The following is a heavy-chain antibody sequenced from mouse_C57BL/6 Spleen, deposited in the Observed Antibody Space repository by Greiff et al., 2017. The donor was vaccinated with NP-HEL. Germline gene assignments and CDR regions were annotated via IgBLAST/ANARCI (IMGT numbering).Heavy chain of an antibody. CDR2: ISNGGGST. D-gene: IGHD2-12*01. CDR3: ARHEDYSSWFAY. Sequence: EVMLVESGGGLVQPGGSLKLSCAASGFTFSDYYMYWVRQTPEKRLEWVAYISNGGGSTYYPDTVKGRFTISRDNAKNTLYLQMSRLKSEDTAMYYCARHEDYSSWFAYWGQGTLVTVSA. CDR1: GFTFSDYY. V-gene: IGHV5-12*01. J-gene: IGHJ3*01.